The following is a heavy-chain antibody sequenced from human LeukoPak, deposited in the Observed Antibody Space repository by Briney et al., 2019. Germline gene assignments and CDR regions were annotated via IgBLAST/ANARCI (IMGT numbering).Heavy chain of an antibody. CDR2: ISYDGSNK. Sequence: PGGSLRLSCAASGFTFSSYAMHWVRQAPGKGLEWVAVISYDGSNKYYADSVKGRFTISRDNSTNTLYLQMNSLRAEDTAVYYCAREGRVIVGATGYFDYWGQGTLVTVSS. V-gene: IGHV3-30*04. CDR3: AREGRVIVGATGYFDY. D-gene: IGHD1-26*01. CDR1: GFTFSSYA. J-gene: IGHJ4*02.